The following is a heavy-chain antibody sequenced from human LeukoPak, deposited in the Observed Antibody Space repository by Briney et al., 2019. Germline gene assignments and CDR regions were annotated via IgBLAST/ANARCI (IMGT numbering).Heavy chain of an antibody. D-gene: IGHD5-12*01. V-gene: IGHV3-23*01. CDR3: ATPSIVATIHPHCVY. CDR2: ISGSGGST. Sequence: GSLRLSCAASGFTFSSYAMSWVRQAPGQGLEWVSAISGSGGSTYYADSVKGRFTISRDNSKNTLYLQMTSRRAEGTAVYYCATPSIVATIHPHCVYWGQGPLVTVSS. CDR1: GFTFSSYA. J-gene: IGHJ4*02.